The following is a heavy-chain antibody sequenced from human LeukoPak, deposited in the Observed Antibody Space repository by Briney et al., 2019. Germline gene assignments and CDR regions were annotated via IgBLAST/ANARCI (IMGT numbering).Heavy chain of an antibody. V-gene: IGHV3-23*01. D-gene: IGHD2-8*01. CDR3: AKDICTNGVCSKFDY. Sequence: GGSLRLSCAASGFTFSSYAMSWVRQAPGKGLEWVSAISGSGGSTYYADSVRGRFTISRDNSKNTLYLQMNSLRAEDTAVYYCAKDICTNGVCSKFDYWGQGTLVTVSS. J-gene: IGHJ4*02. CDR2: ISGSGGST. CDR1: GFTFSSYA.